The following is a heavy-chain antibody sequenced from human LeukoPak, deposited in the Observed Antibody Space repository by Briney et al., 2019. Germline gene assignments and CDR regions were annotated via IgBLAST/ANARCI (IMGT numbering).Heavy chain of an antibody. J-gene: IGHJ5*02. D-gene: IGHD2-2*01. CDR1: GGSFSGYY. CDR3: ARGGFASRYCSSTSCFHYRNWFDP. Sequence: PSETLSLTCAVYGGSFSGYYWSWIRQPPGKGLEWIGEINHSGSTNYNPSLKSRVTISVDTSKNQFSLKLSSVTAADMAVYYCARGGFASRYCSSTSCFHYRNWFDPWGQGTLVTVSS. V-gene: IGHV4-34*01. CDR2: INHSGST.